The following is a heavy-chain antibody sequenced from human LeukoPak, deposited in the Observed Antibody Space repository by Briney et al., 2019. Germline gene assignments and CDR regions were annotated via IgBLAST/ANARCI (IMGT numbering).Heavy chain of an antibody. V-gene: IGHV1-18*01. CDR3: VRDPYYYDSSVVFDY. CDR2: ISAYNGNT. D-gene: IGHD3-22*01. Sequence: ASVKVSCKASGYTFTSYGISWVRQAPGQGLEWMGWISAYNGNTNYAQKLQGRVTMTTDTSTSTAYMELRSLRSDDTAVYYCVRDPYYYDSSVVFDYWGQGTPVTVSS. J-gene: IGHJ4*02. CDR1: GYTFTSYG.